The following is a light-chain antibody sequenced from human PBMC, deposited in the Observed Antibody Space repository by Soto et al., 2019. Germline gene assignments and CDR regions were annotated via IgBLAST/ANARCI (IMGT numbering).Light chain of an antibody. CDR2: DAS. CDR3: QKYNSAPRT. Sequence: EIVLTQSPASLSLSPGERATVSCRASQSVPRHLAWYQQRPGLPPRLLIYDASSRATGVPDRFSGSGSGTDFILTISSLEPEDFAVYYCQKYNSAPRTFGQGTKVEIK. V-gene: IGKV3-11*01. J-gene: IGKJ1*01. CDR1: QSVPRH.